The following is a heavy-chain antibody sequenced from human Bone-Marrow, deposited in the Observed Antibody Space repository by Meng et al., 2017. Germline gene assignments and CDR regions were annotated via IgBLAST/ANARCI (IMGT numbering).Heavy chain of an antibody. V-gene: IGHV4-38-2*01. D-gene: IGHD4-17*01. Sequence: AESLSLTCAASGYSISSGYYWGWIRQPPGKGLGWIGSIYHSGSTYYNPSLKSRVTISVDTSKNRFSLKLSSVTAADTAVYYCASWEDNFGDYSLVAFDNWGQGTLVTVSS. CDR1: GYSISSGYY. CDR2: IYHSGST. J-gene: IGHJ4*02. CDR3: ASWEDNFGDYSLVAFDN.